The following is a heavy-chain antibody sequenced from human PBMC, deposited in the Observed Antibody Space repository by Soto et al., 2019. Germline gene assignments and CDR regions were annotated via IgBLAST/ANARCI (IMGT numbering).Heavy chain of an antibody. V-gene: IGHV3-33*01. CDR1: GFTFGSHG. D-gene: IGHD6-19*01. CDR3: ARSYSSAWCLFAY. CDR2: IWYDGGNK. Sequence: QVQLVESGGGVVQPGRSLRLSCAASGFTFGSHGMHWVRQAPGKGLEWVSLIWYDGGNKYYADSVKGRFTISRDNSKNPRDLQMTSPRAEDTAVYYGARSYSSAWCLFAYWVQGSLVTVS. J-gene: IGHJ4*02.